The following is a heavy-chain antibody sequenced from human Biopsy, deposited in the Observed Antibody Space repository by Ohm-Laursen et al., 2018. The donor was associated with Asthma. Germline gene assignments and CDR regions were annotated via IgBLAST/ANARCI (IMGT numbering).Heavy chain of an antibody. Sequence: RSLRLSCTASGFTFSSYGMDWVRQAPGKGLEWVALMSYDGSIKDYADSVKGRFTISRDNSMNTLYLHMNSPRVEDTAVYYCARGLDYSGRSGFDYWGQGTLVTVSS. D-gene: IGHD3-10*01. CDR2: MSYDGSIK. CDR1: GFTFSSYG. V-gene: IGHV3-33*05. CDR3: ARGLDYSGRSGFDY. J-gene: IGHJ4*02.